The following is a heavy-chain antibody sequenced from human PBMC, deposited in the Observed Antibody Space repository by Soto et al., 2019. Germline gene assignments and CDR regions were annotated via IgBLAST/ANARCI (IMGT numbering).Heavy chain of an antibody. Sequence: GGSLRLPCAASGLTFSRFGMRWVRQTLGKGLEWVSTLSGSGGTTYYADSVKGQFTISRDNSKSTLYLQMNSLRAEDTAAYYCAKDHGTHGPNWIDSWGQRT. D-gene: IGHD2-8*01. CDR2: LSGSGGTT. CDR1: GLTFSRFG. V-gene: IGHV3-23*01. CDR3: AKDHGTHGPNWIDS. J-gene: IGHJ5*01.